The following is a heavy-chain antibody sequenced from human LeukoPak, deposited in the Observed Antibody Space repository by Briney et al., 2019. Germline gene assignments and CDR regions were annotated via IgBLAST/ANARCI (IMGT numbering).Heavy chain of an antibody. V-gene: IGHV3-23*01. CDR1: GFTFSSYD. J-gene: IGHJ2*01. Sequence: PGGSLILSCAASGFTFSSYDMSWVRQAPGKGLEWVSASGGDGGSTYADSVKGRFTISRDNSKNTLYLQMNSLRAEDTATYYCAKALNYWYFDLWGRGNLVTVSS. CDR2: SGGDGGST. CDR3: AKALNYWYFDL.